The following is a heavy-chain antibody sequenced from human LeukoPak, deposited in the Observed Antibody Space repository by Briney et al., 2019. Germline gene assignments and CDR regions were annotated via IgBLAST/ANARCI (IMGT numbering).Heavy chain of an antibody. CDR1: GFTFSNYG. V-gene: IGHV3-48*01. CDR3: AREFRATYDY. Sequence: GGSLRLSCTASGFTFSNYGMNWVRQAPGKGLEWISYIKGNSDTIHYADSVKGRFTISRDNAKNSLYLQMNSLRAEDTAVYYCAREFRATYDYWGQGTLVTVSS. D-gene: IGHD1-26*01. CDR2: IKGNSDTI. J-gene: IGHJ4*02.